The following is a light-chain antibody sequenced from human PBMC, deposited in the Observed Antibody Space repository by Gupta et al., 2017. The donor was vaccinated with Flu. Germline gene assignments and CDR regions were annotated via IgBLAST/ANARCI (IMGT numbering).Light chain of an antibody. CDR2: AAP. CDR3: QQRDSTLYI. CDR1: QSISSY. J-gene: IGKJ2*01. V-gene: IGKV1-39*01. Sequence: DIQMTQSPSSLSASVGDRVTITCRASQSISSYLNWYQQKPGKAPKLLIYAAPSLQSGVPSRFSGSGSGTDFTLTISRLQPEDFATYYCQQRDSTLYIFGQGTKMEIK.